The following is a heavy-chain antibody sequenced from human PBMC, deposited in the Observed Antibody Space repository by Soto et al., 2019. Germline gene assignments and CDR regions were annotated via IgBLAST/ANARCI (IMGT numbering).Heavy chain of an antibody. CDR2: ISYDGSNK. Sequence: GGSLRLSCAASGFTFSSYGMHWVRQAPGKGLEWVAVISYDGSNKYYADSVKGRFTIFRDNSKNTLYLQMNSLRAEDTAVYYCAKDSRGNVDNLDYWGQGTLVTVSS. CDR3: AKDSRGNVDNLDY. D-gene: IGHD1-1*01. V-gene: IGHV3-30*18. J-gene: IGHJ4*02. CDR1: GFTFSSYG.